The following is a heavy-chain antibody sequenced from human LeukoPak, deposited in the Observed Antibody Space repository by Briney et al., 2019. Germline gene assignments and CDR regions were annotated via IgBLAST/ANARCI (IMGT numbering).Heavy chain of an antibody. Sequence: GGSLRLSCAASGFTFSSYSMNWVRQTPGKGLEWVSAISGSGGSTYYADSVKGRFTISRDNSKNTLYLQMNSLRAEDTAVYYCAKDPNGEYYFDYWGQGTLVTVSS. V-gene: IGHV3-23*01. J-gene: IGHJ4*02. CDR3: AKDPNGEYYFDY. D-gene: IGHD3-10*01. CDR1: GFTFSSYS. CDR2: ISGSGGST.